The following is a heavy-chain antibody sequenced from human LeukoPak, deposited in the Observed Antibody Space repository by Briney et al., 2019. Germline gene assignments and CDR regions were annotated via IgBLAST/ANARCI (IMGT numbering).Heavy chain of an antibody. CDR2: IYYSGST. CDR3: ARGSGSYYYYYYMDV. J-gene: IGHJ6*03. CDR1: GGSISSYY. Sequence: SETLSLTCTVSGGSISSYYWSWIRQPPGKGLEWIGYIYYSGSTNYNPSLKSRVTISVDTSKNQFSLKLSSVTAADTAVYYCARGSGSYYYYYYMDVWGKGTTVTVSS. V-gene: IGHV4-59*01. D-gene: IGHD3-10*01.